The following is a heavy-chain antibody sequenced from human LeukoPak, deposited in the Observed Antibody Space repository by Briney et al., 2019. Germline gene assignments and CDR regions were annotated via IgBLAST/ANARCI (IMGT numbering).Heavy chain of an antibody. CDR3: ARQPRDGYNPRPYYFDY. V-gene: IGHV4-39*01. Sequence: SETLSLTCTVSGVSISSSSYYWGWVRQPPGKGLEWIGSMYYSGSTYYNPSLKSRVTISVDTSKNQFSLKLSSVTAADTAVYYCARQPRDGYNPRPYYFDYWGQGTLVTVSS. D-gene: IGHD5-24*01. J-gene: IGHJ4*02. CDR1: GVSISSSSYY. CDR2: MYYSGST.